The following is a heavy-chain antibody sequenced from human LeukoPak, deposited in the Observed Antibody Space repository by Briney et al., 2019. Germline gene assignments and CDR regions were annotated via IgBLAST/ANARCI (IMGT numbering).Heavy chain of an antibody. J-gene: IGHJ5*02. CDR2: ISWNSGSI. Sequence: GGSLRLSCAASGFTFDDYAMHWVRQAPGKGLEWVSGISWNSGSIGYADSVKGRFIISRDNAKNSLYLQMNSLRAEDTALYYCAKGDSSGWYEYNWFDPWGQGTLVTVSS. CDR1: GFTFDDYA. CDR3: AKGDSSGWYEYNWFDP. D-gene: IGHD6-19*01. V-gene: IGHV3-9*01.